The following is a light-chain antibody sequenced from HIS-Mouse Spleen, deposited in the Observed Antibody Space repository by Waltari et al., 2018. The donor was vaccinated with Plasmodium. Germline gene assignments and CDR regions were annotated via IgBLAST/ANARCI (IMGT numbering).Light chain of an antibody. CDR2: GAS. CDR3: QQYNNWSFT. J-gene: IGKJ3*01. V-gene: IGKV3-15*01. Sequence: EIVMTHSPATLPVSPGERATLSCRASQSVSSNLAWYQQKPCQAPRLLIYGASTRATGIPARFSGSGSGTEFTLTISSLQSEDFAVYYCQQYNNWSFTFGPGTKVDIK. CDR1: QSVSSN.